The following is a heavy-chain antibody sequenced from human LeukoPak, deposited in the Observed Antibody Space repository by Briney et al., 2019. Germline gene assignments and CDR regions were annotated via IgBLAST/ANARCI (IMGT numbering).Heavy chain of an antibody. Sequence: SETLSLTCTVSGGSISSYYWSWIRQPPGKGLEWIGYIYYSGSTNYNPSLKSRVTISVDTSKNQFSPKLSSVTAADTAVYYCARLAGYSSSWSVDYWGQGTLVTVSS. J-gene: IGHJ4*02. D-gene: IGHD6-13*01. CDR2: IYYSGST. CDR1: GGSISSYY. V-gene: IGHV4-59*01. CDR3: ARLAGYSSSWSVDY.